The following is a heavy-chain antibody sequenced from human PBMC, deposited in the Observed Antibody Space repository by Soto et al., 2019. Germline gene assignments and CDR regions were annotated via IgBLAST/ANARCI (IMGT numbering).Heavy chain of an antibody. CDR3: ARRGYGSRWPNVYMDV. D-gene: IGHD6-13*01. V-gene: IGHV3-64*01. CDR1: GFTFSNYE. Sequence: PGGSLILSCAASGFTFSNYEMHWVSQAPGKGLEYVSGISNNGAHTDYAKSVKGRFTISRDNSENTLYLQMGSLRAEDMALYYCARRGYGSRWPNVYMDVWGKGTTVTVSS. CDR2: ISNNGAHT. J-gene: IGHJ6*03.